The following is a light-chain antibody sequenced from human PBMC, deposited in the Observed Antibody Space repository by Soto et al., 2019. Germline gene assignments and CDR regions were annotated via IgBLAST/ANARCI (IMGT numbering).Light chain of an antibody. CDR1: QSLLHNNGYNY. CDR2: LGS. J-gene: IGKJ2*01. CDR3: MQALQTPPT. V-gene: IGKV2-28*01. Sequence: DIVMTQSPLSLPVTPGEPASISCRSSQSLLHNNGYNYLDWYLQKPGQSPQLLIYLGSNRASGVPDRFSCSGSGTDFTLKISRVEAEDVGFYYCMQALQTPPTFGQGTKL.